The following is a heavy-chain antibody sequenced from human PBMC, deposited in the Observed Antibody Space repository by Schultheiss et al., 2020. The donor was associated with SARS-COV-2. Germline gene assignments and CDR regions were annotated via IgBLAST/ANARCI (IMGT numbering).Heavy chain of an antibody. D-gene: IGHD6-19*01. CDR3: AKGRYSSGWYSPFDY. Sequence: GGSLRLSCAASGFTFSSYSMNWVRQAPGKGLEWVSSISSSSSYIYYADSVKGRFTISRDNSKNTLYLQMNSLRAEDTAVYYCAKGRYSSGWYSPFDYWGQGTLVTVSS. V-gene: IGHV3-21*01. J-gene: IGHJ4*02. CDR1: GFTFSSYS. CDR2: ISSSSSYI.